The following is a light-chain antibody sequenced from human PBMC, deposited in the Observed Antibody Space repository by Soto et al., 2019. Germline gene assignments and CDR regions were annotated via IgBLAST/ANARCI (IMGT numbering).Light chain of an antibody. CDR1: QSVSSSY. Sequence: DIVLTQSPATLSLSPGERATLSCRASQSVSSSYLAWYQQKPGQAPRLLIYGASSRATGIPDRFSGSGSGTDFTLTISRLEPEDFAVYYCQQYGSSPFGEGTKADIK. CDR3: QQYGSSP. J-gene: IGKJ1*01. V-gene: IGKV3-20*01. CDR2: GAS.